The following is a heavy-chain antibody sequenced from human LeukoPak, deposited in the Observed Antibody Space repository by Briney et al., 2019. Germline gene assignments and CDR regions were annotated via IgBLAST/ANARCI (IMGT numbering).Heavy chain of an antibody. CDR2: ITPSDGST. D-gene: IGHD3-10*01. CDR3: ARDTYGSDY. J-gene: IGHJ4*02. V-gene: IGHV1-46*01. CDR1: GYNFTGHH. Sequence: ASVKVSCKASGYNFTGHHMFWVRQAPGQGLEWMGKITPSDGSTTYAQKFQDRVTMTRDTSTSTVYMELNSLRSEDTAVYYCARDTYGSDYWGQGTRVTVSS.